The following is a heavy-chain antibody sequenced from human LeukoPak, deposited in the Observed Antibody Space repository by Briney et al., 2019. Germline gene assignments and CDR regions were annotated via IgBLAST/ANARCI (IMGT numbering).Heavy chain of an antibody. D-gene: IGHD6-19*01. Sequence: PGGSLRLSCAASGFTFSSYGMHWVRQAPGKGLEWVANIKQDGSDKYYVDSVKGRFTISRDNAKNSLYLQMNSLRAEDTAVYYCARGDSSGWYFDYWGQGTLVTVSS. CDR1: GFTFSSYG. CDR2: IKQDGSDK. V-gene: IGHV3-7*01. CDR3: ARGDSSGWYFDY. J-gene: IGHJ4*02.